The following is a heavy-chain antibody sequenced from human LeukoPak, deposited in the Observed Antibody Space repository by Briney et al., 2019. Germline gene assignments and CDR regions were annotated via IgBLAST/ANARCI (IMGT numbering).Heavy chain of an antibody. V-gene: IGHV1-69*06. CDR1: GGTFSSYA. J-gene: IGHJ4*02. Sequence: SVKVSCKASGGTFSSYAISWVRQAPEQGLEWMGGIIPIFGTANYAQKFRGRVTITADKSTSTAYMELSSLRSEDTAVYYCARSNGAVYFDYWGQGTLVTVSS. D-gene: IGHD3-10*01. CDR3: ARSNGAVYFDY. CDR2: IIPIFGTA.